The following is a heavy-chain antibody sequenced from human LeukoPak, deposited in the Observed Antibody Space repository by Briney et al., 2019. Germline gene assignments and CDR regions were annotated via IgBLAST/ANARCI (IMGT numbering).Heavy chain of an antibody. D-gene: IGHD3-10*01. CDR2: INPNSGGT. CDR3: ARIMVRGVPIMIDWFDP. Sequence: GASVKVSCKASGYTFTGYYMHWVRQAPGQGLEWMGWINPNSGGTNYAQKLQGRVTMTTDTSTSTAYMELRSLRSDDTAVYYCARIMVRGVPIMIDWFDPWGQGTLVTVSS. CDR1: GYTFTGYY. V-gene: IGHV1-2*02. J-gene: IGHJ5*02.